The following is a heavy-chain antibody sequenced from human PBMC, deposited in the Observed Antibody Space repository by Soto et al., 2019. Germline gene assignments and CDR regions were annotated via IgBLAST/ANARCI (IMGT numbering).Heavy chain of an antibody. J-gene: IGHJ5*01. V-gene: IGHV4-30-4*01. CDR2: IYYSGST. CDR1: GGSISSGDYY. Sequence: SETLSLTCTVSGGSISSGDYYWSWIRQPPGKGLEWIGYIYYSGSTYYNPSLKSRVTISVDTSKNQFSLKLSSVTAADTAVYFCARGRYCLTGRCFPNWFDSWGQGTLVTVSS. D-gene: IGHD2-15*01. CDR3: ARGRYCLTGRCFPNWFDS.